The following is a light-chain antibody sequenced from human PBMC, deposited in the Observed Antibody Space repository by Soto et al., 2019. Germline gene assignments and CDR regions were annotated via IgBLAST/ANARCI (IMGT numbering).Light chain of an antibody. CDR2: DAS. CDR1: QSISNW. Sequence: DIQMTQSPSTLSASVGDRVAITCWASQSISNWLAWYQQKPGKAPKLLIFDASSLQSGVPLRFSGSASGTEGTITISSLKTDDGATYYCQHYNSYSGTFGQGTKVDIK. J-gene: IGKJ1*01. V-gene: IGKV1-5*01. CDR3: QHYNSYSGT.